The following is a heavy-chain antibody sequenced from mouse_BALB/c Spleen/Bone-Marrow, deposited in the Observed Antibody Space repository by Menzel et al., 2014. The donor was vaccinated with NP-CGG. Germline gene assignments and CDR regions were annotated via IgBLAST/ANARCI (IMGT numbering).Heavy chain of an antibody. D-gene: IGHD2-14*01. CDR2: ISGYYGDA. CDR3: ARSGKVRNAMDY. CDR1: GYTFTDYA. Sequence: VQLQQSGAERVRPGVSVKISCKGSGYTFTDYAIHWVKPSHAKSLEWIGLISGYYGDAIYNQKFKGKATMTVDKSSRTAYMDLARLTSEDSAIYYCARSGKVRNAMDYWGQGTSVTVSS. J-gene: IGHJ4*01. V-gene: IGHV1-67*01.